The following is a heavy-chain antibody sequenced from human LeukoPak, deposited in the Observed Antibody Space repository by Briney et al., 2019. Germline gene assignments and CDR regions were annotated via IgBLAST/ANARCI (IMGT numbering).Heavy chain of an antibody. D-gene: IGHD3-10*01. CDR3: ARVLWFGTNTFDI. J-gene: IGHJ3*02. Sequence: GGSLRLSCAASGFTFSSYSMNWVRQAPGKGLEWVSSISSSSSYIYYADSVKGRFTISRDNAKNSLYLQMNSLRAEDTAVYYCARVLWFGTNTFDIWGQGTMVTVSS. CDR1: GFTFSSYS. CDR2: ISSSSSYI. V-gene: IGHV3-21*01.